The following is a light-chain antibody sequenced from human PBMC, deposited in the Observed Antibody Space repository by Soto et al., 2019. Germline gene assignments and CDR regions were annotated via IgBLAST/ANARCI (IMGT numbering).Light chain of an antibody. CDR3: TSYAGGNNV. J-gene: IGLJ1*01. V-gene: IGLV2-8*01. Sequence: QSVLTQPPSASGSPGQSVTISCTGTSSDVGGYNYVSWYQQHPGKVPKLMVYEVNKRPSGVPDRFSGSKSDNTASLTVSGLQAEDEADYYCTSYAGGNNVFGTGTKLTVL. CDR1: SSDVGGYNY. CDR2: EVN.